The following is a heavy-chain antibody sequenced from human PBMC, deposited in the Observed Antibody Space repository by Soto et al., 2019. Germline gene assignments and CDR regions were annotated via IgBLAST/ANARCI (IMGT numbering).Heavy chain of an antibody. J-gene: IGHJ6*02. CDR1: GFTFDTYW. Sequence: LRLYCAASGFTFDTYWMNWVRQAPGKGPEWLSGINSDGTISSYADSVKGRFTISRDNARNTLSLQMNSLRADDTAVYYCARLSGDHSAFFSYGMDAWGQGTTVTVSS. CDR2: INSDGTIS. V-gene: IGHV3-74*01. D-gene: IGHD2-21*01. CDR3: ARLSGDHSAFFSYGMDA.